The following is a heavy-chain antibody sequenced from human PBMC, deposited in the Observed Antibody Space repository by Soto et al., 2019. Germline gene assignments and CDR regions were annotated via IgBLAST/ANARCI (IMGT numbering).Heavy chain of an antibody. CDR1: GFTFSSYS. CDR3: ARDKTVTTYFDY. CDR2: ISSSSSYI. J-gene: IGHJ4*02. D-gene: IGHD4-17*01. V-gene: IGHV3-21*01. Sequence: EVQLVESGGGLVKPGGSLRLSCAASGFTFSSYSMNWVRQAPGKGLEWVSSISSSSSYIYYADSVKGRFTVSRDNAKNSLYLQMNSLSAEDTAVYYCARDKTVTTYFDYWGQGTLVTVSS.